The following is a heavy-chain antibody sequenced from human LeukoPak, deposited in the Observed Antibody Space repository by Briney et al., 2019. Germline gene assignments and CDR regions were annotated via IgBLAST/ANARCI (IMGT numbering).Heavy chain of an antibody. J-gene: IGHJ4*02. Sequence: GGSLRLSCAASGFTFSSIGMNWVRQAPGKGLEWVSYISSSGSTIYYADSVKGRFTISRDNAKNSLYLQMNSLRAEDTAVYYCARSTGFDYYDSSGYYYPGYWGQGTLVTVSS. V-gene: IGHV3-48*04. CDR3: ARSTGFDYYDSSGYYYPGY. CDR2: ISSSGSTI. D-gene: IGHD3-22*01. CDR1: GFTFSSIG.